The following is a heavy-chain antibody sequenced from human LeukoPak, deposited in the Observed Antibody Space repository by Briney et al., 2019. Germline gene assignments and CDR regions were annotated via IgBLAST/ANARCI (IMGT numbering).Heavy chain of an antibody. CDR2: IYYSGST. V-gene: IGHV4-59*01. J-gene: IGHJ4*02. CDR1: GGSISSYY. CDR3: ASEDMDTATLLL. Sequence: SETLSLTCTVSGGSISSYYWSWIRQPPGEGLEWIGYIYYSGSTSYNPSLKSRVTISIDTSKNQFSLKLSSVTAADTAVYYCASEDMDTATLLLWGQGTLVTVSS. D-gene: IGHD5-18*01.